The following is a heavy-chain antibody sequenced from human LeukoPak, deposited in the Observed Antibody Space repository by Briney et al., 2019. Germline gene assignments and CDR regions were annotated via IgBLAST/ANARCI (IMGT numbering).Heavy chain of an antibody. D-gene: IGHD3-22*01. CDR3: ARAYYYDSSGFNWFDP. Sequence: GGSLRLSCVASGFTFSSRDWMTWVRQAPGKGLEWVANIKQDGSEKNYVDSVKGRFTISRDNARNSLYLQMNSLRAEDTAVYYCARAYYYDSSGFNWFDPWGQGTLVTVSS. CDR2: IKQDGSEK. V-gene: IGHV3-7*01. J-gene: IGHJ5*02. CDR1: GFTFSSRDW.